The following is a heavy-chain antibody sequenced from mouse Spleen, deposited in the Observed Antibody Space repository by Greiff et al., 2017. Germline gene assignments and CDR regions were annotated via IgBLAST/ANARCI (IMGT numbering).Heavy chain of an antibody. D-gene: IGHD2-4*01. CDR2: IWRGGST. V-gene: IGHV2-5*01. J-gene: IGHJ4*01. CDR3: AKRRGDYGDAMDY. CDR1: GFSLTSYG. Sequence: VQLQQSGPGLVQPSQSLSITCTVSGFSLTSYGVHWVRQSPGKGLEWLGVIWRGGSTDYNAAFMSRLSITKDNSKSQVFFKMNSLQADDTAIYYCAKRRGDYGDAMDYWGQGTSVTVSS.